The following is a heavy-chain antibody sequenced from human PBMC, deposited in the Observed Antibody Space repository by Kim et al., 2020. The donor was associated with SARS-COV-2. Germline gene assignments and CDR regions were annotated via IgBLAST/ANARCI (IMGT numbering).Heavy chain of an antibody. CDR3: AKSRGVIVDHPIDY. CDR2: ISWESGSI. D-gene: IGHD3-16*02. J-gene: IGHJ4*02. V-gene: IGHV3-9*01. CDR1: GFTFDDYA. Sequence: GGSLRLSCAASGFTFDDYAINWVRQAPGKGLEWVSGISWESGSIAYADSVKGRFTISRDNAKSSLYLQMNSLRTEDTAFYYCAKSRGVIVDHPIDYWGQG.